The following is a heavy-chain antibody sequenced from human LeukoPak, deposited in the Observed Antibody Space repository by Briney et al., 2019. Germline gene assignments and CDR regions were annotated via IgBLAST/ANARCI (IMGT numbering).Heavy chain of an antibody. Sequence: GESLKISCNGSGYTFTNYYIAWVRQLPGKGLEWMGIIYPGDSDTRYSPSFQGQVTISADKSISTAYLQWSSLKASDTAMYYCARVVADNWFDPWGQGTLVIVSS. D-gene: IGHD2-15*01. CDR2: IYPGDSDT. CDR3: ARVVADNWFDP. CDR1: GYTFTNYY. V-gene: IGHV5-51*01. J-gene: IGHJ5*02.